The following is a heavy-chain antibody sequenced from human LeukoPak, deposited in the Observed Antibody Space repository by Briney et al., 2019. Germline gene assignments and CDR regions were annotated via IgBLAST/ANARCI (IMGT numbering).Heavy chain of an antibody. CDR3: AREARQGY. CDR1: GFTFSNYV. Sequence: PWGSPTLSCAASGFTFSNYVMNWVRQAPRKGLEWVSAISGSGGNTYYADSVKGRFTISRDNSKNTLFLQMNGLRAEDTAVYYCAREARQGYWGQGTLVTVPS. CDR2: ISGSGGNT. J-gene: IGHJ4*02. V-gene: IGHV3-23*01.